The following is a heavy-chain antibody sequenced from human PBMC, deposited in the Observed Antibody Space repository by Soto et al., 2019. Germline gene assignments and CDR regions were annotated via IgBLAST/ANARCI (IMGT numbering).Heavy chain of an antibody. D-gene: IGHD5-12*01. CDR3: ATDLKGLRIFDY. CDR1: GYTLAGIS. V-gene: IGHV1-24*01. J-gene: IGHJ4*02. Sequence: ASVKVSCKVSGYTLAGISMRWVRQAPGKGLEWMGGFDPEDGETIYAQKFQGRVTMTEDTSTDTAYMELSSLRSEDTAVYYCATDLKGLRIFDYWGQGTLVTVSS. CDR2: FDPEDGET.